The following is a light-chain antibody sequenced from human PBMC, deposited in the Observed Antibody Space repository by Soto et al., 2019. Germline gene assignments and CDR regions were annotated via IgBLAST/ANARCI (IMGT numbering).Light chain of an antibody. Sequence: SVLTQSPGTLSLSPGEGATLSCRTSQSISSTYLAWYQQRPGQAPRLLIYAASSKATGIPDRFSGSGSGTDITLTTSTLAPEDFAVDDCQQYFGSLYTFSQGTKLEIK. J-gene: IGKJ2*01. CDR3: QQYFGSLYT. V-gene: IGKV3-20*01. CDR2: AAS. CDR1: QSISSTY.